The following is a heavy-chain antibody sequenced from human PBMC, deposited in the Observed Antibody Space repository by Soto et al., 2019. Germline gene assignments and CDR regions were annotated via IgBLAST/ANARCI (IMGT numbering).Heavy chain of an antibody. V-gene: IGHV1-8*01. CDR2: MNPNSGDT. CDR1: GYTFTSYD. Sequence: ASVKVSCKASGYTFTSYDINWVRQATGQGLEWMGWMNPNSGDTGYAQKFQGRVTMTRNTSISTAYMELSSLRSEDTAVYYCARSGSSRMFTFGYYYYYMDVWGKGTTVTVSS. CDR3: ARSGSSRMFTFGYYYYYMDV. D-gene: IGHD6-13*01. J-gene: IGHJ6*03.